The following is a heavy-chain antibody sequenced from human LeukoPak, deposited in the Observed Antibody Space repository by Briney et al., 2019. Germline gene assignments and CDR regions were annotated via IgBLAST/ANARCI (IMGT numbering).Heavy chain of an antibody. CDR3: AREGTRKKWEFDP. D-gene: IGHD1-26*01. CDR2: INPSGGST. Sequence: ASVKVSCKASGYTFTSYYMHWVRQAPGQGLEWMGIINPSGGSTSYAQKFQGRVTMTRDMSTSTVYMELSSLRSEDTAVYYCAREGTRKKWEFDPWGQGTLVTVSS. J-gene: IGHJ5*02. CDR1: GYTFTSYY. V-gene: IGHV1-46*01.